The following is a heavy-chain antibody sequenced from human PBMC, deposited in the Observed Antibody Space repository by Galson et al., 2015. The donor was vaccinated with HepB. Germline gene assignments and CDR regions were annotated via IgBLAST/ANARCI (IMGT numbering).Heavy chain of an antibody. J-gene: IGHJ4*02. CDR2: IIPIFGTA. CDR1: GGTFSSYA. D-gene: IGHD1-1*01. Sequence: SVKVSCKASGGTFSSYAISWVRQAPGQGLEWMGGIIPIFGTANYAQKFQGRVTITADESTSTAYMELSSLRSEDTAVYYCASGPRRTNANPRHTTQFDYWGQGTLVTVSS. CDR3: ASGPRRTNANPRHTTQFDY. V-gene: IGHV1-69*13.